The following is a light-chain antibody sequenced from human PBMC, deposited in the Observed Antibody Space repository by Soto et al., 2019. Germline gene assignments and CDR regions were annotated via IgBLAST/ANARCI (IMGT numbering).Light chain of an antibody. V-gene: IGKV3-20*01. Sequence: EIVLTQSPGTLSLSPGERATLSCRASQSVASNLAWYQQKPGQAPRVLIYGASTRATGIPPRFSGSGSGTDFTLTINRLEPEDFALYYCQQYGSSPPTFGQGTKVDIK. CDR2: GAS. CDR1: QSVASN. J-gene: IGKJ1*01. CDR3: QQYGSSPPT.